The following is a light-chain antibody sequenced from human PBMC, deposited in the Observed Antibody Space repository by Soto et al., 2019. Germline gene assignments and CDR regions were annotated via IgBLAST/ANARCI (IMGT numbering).Light chain of an antibody. CDR3: SLYTDSGTL. Sequence: QSALTQPPSVSGSPGQSVTISCTGTSSDVGSSDRVSWYQQPPGAAPRLILYAVTKRPSGVPDRFSGSKSANTASLTISGLQAGDEAYYHCSLYTDSGTLFGGGTKLTVL. CDR1: SSDVGSSDR. V-gene: IGLV2-18*01. J-gene: IGLJ2*01. CDR2: AVT.